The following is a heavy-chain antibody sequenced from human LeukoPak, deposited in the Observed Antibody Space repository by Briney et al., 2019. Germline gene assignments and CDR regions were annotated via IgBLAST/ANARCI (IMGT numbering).Heavy chain of an antibody. CDR2: MSHTGAT. J-gene: IGHJ6*02. CDR1: GGSFSGYY. Sequence: SETLSLTCAVFGGSFSGYYWSWIRRSPEKGLEWIGEMSHTGATNYNPSLKSQVTVSVDTSKKQFSLNLRSVTAADTAVYYCARGLHYNILTGGMDVWGQGTTVIVSS. CDR3: ARGLHYNILTGGMDV. V-gene: IGHV4-34*01. D-gene: IGHD3-9*01.